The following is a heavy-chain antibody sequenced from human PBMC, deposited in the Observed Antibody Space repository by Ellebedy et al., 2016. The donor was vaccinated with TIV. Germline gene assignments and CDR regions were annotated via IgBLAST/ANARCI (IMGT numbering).Heavy chain of an antibody. CDR2: ISYDGNHK. Sequence: GESLKISCAASGFTFSSYGMHWVRQAPGKGLEWVAVISYDGNHKYYADSVKVRLTISRDNSKNTLYLQMNSLRFEDTAVYFCARATSGSSYGVYDYWGQGTLVTVSS. V-gene: IGHV3-30*03. J-gene: IGHJ4*02. CDR3: ARATSGSSYGVYDY. D-gene: IGHD3-3*01. CDR1: GFTFSSYG.